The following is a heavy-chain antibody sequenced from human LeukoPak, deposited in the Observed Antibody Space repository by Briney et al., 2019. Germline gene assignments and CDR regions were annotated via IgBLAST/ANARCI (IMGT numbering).Heavy chain of an antibody. CDR2: IYYSEST. CDR1: GGSNSSYY. CDR3: ARVYDILTDYYFDY. J-gene: IGHJ4*02. D-gene: IGHD3-9*01. Sequence: SETLSLTCTVSGGSNSSYYWSWIRQRPGKGLEWIGYIYYSESTNYNPSLTSRVTISVDTSKNQFSLKLSSVTAADTAVYYCARVYDILTDYYFDYWGQGTLVTVSS. V-gene: IGHV4-59*01.